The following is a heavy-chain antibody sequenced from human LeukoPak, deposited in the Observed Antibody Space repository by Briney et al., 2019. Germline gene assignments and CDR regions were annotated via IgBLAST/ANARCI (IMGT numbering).Heavy chain of an antibody. Sequence: AGGSLRLSCAASGFTFSNYEINWVRQAPGKGLAWLSYISSSGRTVYYIDSVKGRFTISRDNANNSLYLQINSLRAEDTAVYYCARGYGSENLHRDTFDIWGQGTMVTVSS. D-gene: IGHD3-10*01. J-gene: IGHJ3*02. V-gene: IGHV3-48*03. CDR1: GFTFSNYE. CDR2: ISSSGRTV. CDR3: ARGYGSENLHRDTFDI.